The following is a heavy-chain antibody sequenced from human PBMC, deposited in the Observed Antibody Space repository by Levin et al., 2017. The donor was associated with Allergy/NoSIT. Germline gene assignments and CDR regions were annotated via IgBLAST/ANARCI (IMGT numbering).Heavy chain of an antibody. CDR1: GGSISSSSYY. J-gene: IGHJ4*02. V-gene: IGHV4-39*01. Sequence: MPSETLSLTCTVSGGSISSSSYYWGWIRQPPGKGLEWIGSIYYSGSTYYNPSLKSRVTISVDTSKNQFSLKLSSVTAADTAVYYCARRTVTHKHLDYWGQGTLVTVSS. D-gene: IGHD4-17*01. CDR2: IYYSGST. CDR3: ARRTVTHKHLDY.